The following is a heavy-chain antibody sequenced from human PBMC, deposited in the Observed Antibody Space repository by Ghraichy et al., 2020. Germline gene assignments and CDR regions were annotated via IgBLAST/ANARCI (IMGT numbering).Heavy chain of an antibody. Sequence: LTCAASRFNFSNYAMTWVRQAPGKGLEWVSAISGSGGSTYYADSGKGQFTISRDNSKNTLYLQMNSLRAEDTAVYYCAKLFPRIVVVPAAGMDVWGQGTTVTVSS. D-gene: IGHD2-2*01. J-gene: IGHJ6*02. V-gene: IGHV3-23*01. CDR2: ISGSGGST. CDR3: AKLFPRIVVVPAAGMDV. CDR1: RFNFSNYA.